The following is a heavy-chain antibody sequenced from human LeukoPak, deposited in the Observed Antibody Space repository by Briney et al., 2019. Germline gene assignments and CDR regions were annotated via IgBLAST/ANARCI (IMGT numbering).Heavy chain of an antibody. CDR1: GFTLSSYS. D-gene: IGHD6-13*01. CDR3: AKRERERISWYFFDY. V-gene: IGHV3-48*04. Sequence: GGSLRLSCAASGFTLSSYSMNWVRQAPGKGLEWVSYISSSSRTIYYADSVKGRFTISRENTRNSLYLQMNSLRAEDTAVYYCAKRERERISWYFFDYWGQGTLVTVSS. CDR2: ISSSSRTI. J-gene: IGHJ4*02.